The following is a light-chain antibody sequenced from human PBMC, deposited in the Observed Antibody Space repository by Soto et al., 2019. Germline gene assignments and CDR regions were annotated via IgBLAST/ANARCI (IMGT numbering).Light chain of an antibody. CDR1: SSDVGSYNL. V-gene: IGLV2-23*01. J-gene: IGLJ2*01. CDR2: EGS. Sequence: QSALTQPASVSGSPGQSITISCTGTSSDVGSYNLVSWYQQHPGKAPKLMIYEGSKRPSGVSNRFSGSKSGNTASLTISGXXXXXXXXXYCCSYAGSSTVVFGGGTQLTV. CDR3: CSYAGSSTVV.